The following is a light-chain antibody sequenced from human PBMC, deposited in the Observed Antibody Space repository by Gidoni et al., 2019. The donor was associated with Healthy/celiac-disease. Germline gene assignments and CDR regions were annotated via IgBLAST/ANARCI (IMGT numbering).Light chain of an antibody. CDR1: QSVLYSSNNKNY. V-gene: IGKV4-1*01. CDR3: QQYYSTPYT. CDR2: WAS. Sequence: DIVMTQSPDSLAVSLGERATINGKSSQSVLYSSNNKNYLAWYQQKPGQPPKLLIYWASTRESGVPDRFSGSGSGTDFTLTISSQQAEDVAVYYCQQYYSTPYTFXQXTKLXIK. J-gene: IGKJ2*01.